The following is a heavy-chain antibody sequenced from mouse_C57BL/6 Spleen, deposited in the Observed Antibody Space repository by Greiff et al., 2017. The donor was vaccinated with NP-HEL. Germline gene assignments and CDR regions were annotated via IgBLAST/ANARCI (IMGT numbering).Heavy chain of an antibody. V-gene: IGHV1-19*01. Sequence: EVQLQQSGPVLVKPGASVKMSCKASGYTFTDYYMNWVKQSHGKSLEWIGVINPYNGGTSYNQKFKGKATLTVDKSSSTAYMELNSLTSEDSAVYYCARKTYGSNWYFDVWGTGTTVTVSS. CDR3: ARKTYGSNWYFDV. CDR1: GYTFTDYY. J-gene: IGHJ1*03. CDR2: INPYNGGT. D-gene: IGHD1-1*01.